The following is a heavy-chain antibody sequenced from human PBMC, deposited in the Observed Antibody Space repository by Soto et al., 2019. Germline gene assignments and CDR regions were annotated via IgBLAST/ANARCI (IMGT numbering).Heavy chain of an antibody. V-gene: IGHV4-31*03. CDR1: GTPISSIGLY. J-gene: IGHJ4*02. D-gene: IGHD2-21*01. CDR2: IHPSGNI. CDR3: ERGMYLAKLRX. Sequence: SDTLSLTCTVSGTPISSIGLYWHWIRQHPGKGLEWIGAIHPSGNIYYNPSLKSRITMSPDTSNNQFSLRMNSVTAADMAVYQCERGMYLAKLRXWGPGTRVTVS.